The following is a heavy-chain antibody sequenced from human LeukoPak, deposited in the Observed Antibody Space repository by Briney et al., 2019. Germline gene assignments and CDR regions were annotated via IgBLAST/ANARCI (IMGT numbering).Heavy chain of an antibody. CDR3: AKDRIYSNYFDY. Sequence: GGSLRLSCAASGFGFGSYAMTWVRQAPGKGLEWVSGFSGSGGYTYYTDSVKGRFTISRDNSKNTLYLQMNSLRAEDTAVYYCAKDRIYSNYFDYWGQGTLVTVSS. V-gene: IGHV3-23*01. CDR1: GFGFGSYA. D-gene: IGHD4-11*01. CDR2: FSGSGGYT. J-gene: IGHJ4*02.